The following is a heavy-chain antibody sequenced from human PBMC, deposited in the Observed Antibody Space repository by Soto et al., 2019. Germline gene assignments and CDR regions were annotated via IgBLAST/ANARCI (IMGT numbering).Heavy chain of an antibody. CDR1: GFRVSSND. J-gene: IGHJ5*01. CDR2: IDGSGATT. V-gene: IGHV3-23*04. Sequence: EVQVVESGGGLVQPGESLTLSCAASGFRVSSNDMTWVRQAHGKGLEWVSTIDGSGATTYYADFVKGRFTVYRDNSKNTVSVQLYNLRADDTALYYGANNSGWFDSLGQGTLVTVSS. D-gene: IGHD3-10*01. CDR3: ANNSGWFDS.